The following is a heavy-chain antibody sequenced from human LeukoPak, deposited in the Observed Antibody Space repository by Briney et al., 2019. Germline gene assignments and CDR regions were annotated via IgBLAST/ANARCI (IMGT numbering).Heavy chain of an antibody. D-gene: IGHD2-2*01. CDR2: IIPILGIA. CDR1: GGTFSSYA. J-gene: IGHJ6*02. Sequence: SVKVSCKASGGTFSSYAISWVRQAPGQGLEWMGRIIPILGIANYAQKFQGRVTITADKSTSTAYMELSSLRSEDTAVYYCASRYCSSTSCYDGGVYYYYGMDVWGQGTTVTVSS. CDR3: ASRYCSSTSCYDGGVYYYYGMDV. V-gene: IGHV1-69*04.